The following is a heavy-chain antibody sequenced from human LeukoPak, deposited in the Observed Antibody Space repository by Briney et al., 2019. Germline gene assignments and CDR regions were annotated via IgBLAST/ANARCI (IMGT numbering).Heavy chain of an antibody. D-gene: IGHD5-24*01. CDR3: AKDRGEMATTGY. CDR1: GFTFSSYG. V-gene: IGHV3-30*18. CDR2: ISYDGSNK. J-gene: IGHJ4*02. Sequence: PGGSLRLSCAASGFTFSSYGMHWVRQAPGKGLEWVAVISYDGSNKYYADSVKGRFTISRDNSKNTLYLQMNSLRAEDTAVYYCAKDRGEMATTGYWGQGTLVTVSS.